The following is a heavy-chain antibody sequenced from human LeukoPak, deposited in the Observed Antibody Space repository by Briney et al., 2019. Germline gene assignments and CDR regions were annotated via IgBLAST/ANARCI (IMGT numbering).Heavy chain of an antibody. D-gene: IGHD6-13*01. CDR2: ISGSGGST. CDR1: GFTFSNYA. CDR3: AKSYSSSWSPFFDY. J-gene: IGHJ4*02. Sequence: GASLRLSCAASGFTFSNYAMSWVRQAPGKGLEWVSAISGSGGSTYYADSVKGRFTISRDNSKNTLYLQMNSLRAEDTAVYYCAKSYSSSWSPFFDYWGQGTLVTVSS. V-gene: IGHV3-23*01.